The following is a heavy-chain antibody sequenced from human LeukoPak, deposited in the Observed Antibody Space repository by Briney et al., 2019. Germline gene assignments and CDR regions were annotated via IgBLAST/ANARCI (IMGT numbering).Heavy chain of an antibody. CDR2: IYYSGST. J-gene: IGHJ6*03. CDR1: GGSISSNSYY. D-gene: IGHD6-19*01. CDR3: ARLAVAGTWGYYYYYMDV. Sequence: SETLSLTCAVSGGSISSNSYYWGWIRQPPGKGLEWIGSIYYSGSTYYNPSLKSRVTISVDTSKNQFSLKLSSVTAADTAVYYCARLAVAGTWGYYYYYMDVWGKGTTVTVSS. V-gene: IGHV4-39*07.